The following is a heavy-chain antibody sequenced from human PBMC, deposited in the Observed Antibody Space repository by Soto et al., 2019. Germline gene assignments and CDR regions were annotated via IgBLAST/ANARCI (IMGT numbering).Heavy chain of an antibody. CDR3: AALRFSGYYYYGMDV. CDR2: INSDGSST. V-gene: IGHV3-74*01. D-gene: IGHD5-12*01. CDR1: GFTYSSYY. Sequence: PGGSLRLPCAASGFTYSSYYMHSVRQAQGKGLVWVSRINSDGSSTSYADSVKGRFTISRATAKNTMYLQMNSLRAEDTAVYYCAALRFSGYYYYGMDVWGQGPTVTVSS. J-gene: IGHJ6*02.